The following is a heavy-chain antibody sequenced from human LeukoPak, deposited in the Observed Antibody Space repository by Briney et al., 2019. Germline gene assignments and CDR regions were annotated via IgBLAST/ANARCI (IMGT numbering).Heavy chain of an antibody. CDR3: ARAPDSYGPPLDY. CDR1: GFTFSSYE. J-gene: IGHJ4*02. D-gene: IGHD5-18*01. Sequence: GGSLRLSCVASGFTFSSYEMNWVRQAPGKGLQWLSYIGTSDTTTHYADSVKGRFTISRDNAKNSLYLQMNSLRVEDTAVYYCARAPDSYGPPLDYWGQGTLVTVSS. CDR2: IGTSDTTT. V-gene: IGHV3-48*03.